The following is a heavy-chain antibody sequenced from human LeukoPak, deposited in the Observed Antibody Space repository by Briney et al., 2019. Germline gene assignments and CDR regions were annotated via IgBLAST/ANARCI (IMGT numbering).Heavy chain of an antibody. CDR1: GFTFDDYA. CDR2: IYSGGNT. J-gene: IGHJ4*02. Sequence: PGRSLRLSCAASGFTFDDYAMHWVRQAPGKGLEWVSFIYSGGNTHYSDSVKGRFTISRDNSKNTLYLQMNSLRADDRAVYYCARRAGEYSHPYDYWGQGTLVTVSS. D-gene: IGHD4-17*01. V-gene: IGHV3-23*05. CDR3: ARRAGEYSHPYDY.